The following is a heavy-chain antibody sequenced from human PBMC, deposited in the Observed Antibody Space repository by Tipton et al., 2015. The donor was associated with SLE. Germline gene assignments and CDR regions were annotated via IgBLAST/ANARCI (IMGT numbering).Heavy chain of an antibody. CDR1: GGSFSGYY. J-gene: IGHJ3*02. CDR2: INHSGST. Sequence: TLSLTCAVYGGSFSGYYWSWIRQPPGKGLEWIGEINHSGSTNYNPSLKSRVTISIDTSKNQFSLKLSSVTAADTSVYYCARGKDYDFWSGYYRRDASDIWSQATMVTVSS. D-gene: IGHD3-3*01. CDR3: ARGKDYDFWSGYYRRDASDI. V-gene: IGHV4-34*01.